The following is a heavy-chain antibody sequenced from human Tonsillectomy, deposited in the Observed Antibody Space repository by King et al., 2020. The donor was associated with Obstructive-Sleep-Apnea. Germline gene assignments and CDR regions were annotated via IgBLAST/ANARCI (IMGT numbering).Heavy chain of an antibody. J-gene: IGHJ6*02. CDR1: GASVNNFY. D-gene: IGHD3-16*01. CDR2: IYTSGST. CDR3: ARVGETIYYYYGMAV. V-gene: IGHV4-4*07. Sequence: VQLQESGPGLVEPSETLSLTCTVYGASVNNFYWSWIRQPAGEGLEWIGRIYTSGSTDYNPSLKSRATMSVDMSKNQFSLKLTSVTAADTAVYYCARVGETIYYYYGMAVWGQGTPVTVSS.